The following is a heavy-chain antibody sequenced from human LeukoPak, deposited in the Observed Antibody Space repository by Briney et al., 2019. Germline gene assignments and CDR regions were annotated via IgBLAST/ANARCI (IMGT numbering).Heavy chain of an antibody. Sequence: ASVKVSCKASGYTFTSYYIHWVRQAPGQGLNWMGLINPSGGTTRYAQKFQGRVTMTRDTSTSTVYMELSSLRSEDTAVYYCARDIGFYYDSSGYLPDYWGQGTLVTVSS. V-gene: IGHV1-46*01. CDR3: ARDIGFYYDSSGYLPDY. CDR1: GYTFTSYY. CDR2: INPSGGTT. J-gene: IGHJ4*02. D-gene: IGHD3-22*01.